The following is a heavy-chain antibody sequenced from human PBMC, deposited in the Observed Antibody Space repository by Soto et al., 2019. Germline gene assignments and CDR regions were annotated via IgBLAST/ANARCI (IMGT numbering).Heavy chain of an antibody. CDR3: PKDILWSSNRYYFDY. CDR1: GFTFSNAW. Sequence: GGSLRLSCAASGFTFSNAWINWVRQAPGKGLEWVGRIKRKTDGGTTDFAAPVKGRFAISRDNSKNTLYLQMNSLRAEDTAVYYCPKDILWSSNRYYFDYWGKGTLVTVSS. V-gene: IGHV3-15*07. J-gene: IGHJ4*02. D-gene: IGHD3-3*01. CDR2: IKRKTDGGTT.